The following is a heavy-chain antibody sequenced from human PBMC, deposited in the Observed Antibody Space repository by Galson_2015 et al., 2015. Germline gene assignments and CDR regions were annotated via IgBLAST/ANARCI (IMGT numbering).Heavy chain of an antibody. CDR3: ARDTLNGGWLRPHDY. J-gene: IGHJ4*02. CDR1: GFTFSSYS. D-gene: IGHD5-12*01. CDR2: ISSSSSYI. V-gene: IGHV3-21*01. Sequence: SLRLSCAASGFTFSSYSMNWVRQAPGKGLEWVSSISSSSSYIYYADSVKGRFTISRDNAKNSLYLQMNSLRAEDTAVYYCARDTLNGGWLRPHDYWGQGTLVTVSS.